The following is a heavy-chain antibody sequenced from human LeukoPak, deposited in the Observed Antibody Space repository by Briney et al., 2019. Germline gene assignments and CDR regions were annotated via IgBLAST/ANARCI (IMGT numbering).Heavy chain of an antibody. D-gene: IGHD6-13*01. CDR2: INTNTGNP. CDR3: TRVLSSRYNNNWFDP. Sequence: ASVKVSCKASGYTFTSYAMNWVRQAPGQGLEWMGWINTNTGNPTYAQGLTGRFVFSLDTSVSTAYLQISSLKAEDTAVYYCTRVLSSRYNNNWFDPWGQGTLVTVSS. J-gene: IGHJ5*02. CDR1: GYTFTSYA. V-gene: IGHV7-4-1*02.